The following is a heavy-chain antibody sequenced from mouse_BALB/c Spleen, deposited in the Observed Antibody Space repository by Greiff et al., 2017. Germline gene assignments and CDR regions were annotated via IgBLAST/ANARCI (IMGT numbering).Heavy chain of an antibody. D-gene: IGHD2-4*01. CDR1: GYTFTSYY. CDR2: INPSNGGT. CDR3: TRVIYYDYPYAMDY. V-gene: IGHV1S81*02. Sequence: VQVVESGAELVKPGASVKLSCKASGYTFTSYYMYWVKQRPGQGLEWIGEINPSNGGTNFNEKFKSKATLTVDKSSSTAYMQLSSLTSEDSAVYYCTRVIYYDYPYAMDYWGQGTSVTVSS. J-gene: IGHJ4*01.